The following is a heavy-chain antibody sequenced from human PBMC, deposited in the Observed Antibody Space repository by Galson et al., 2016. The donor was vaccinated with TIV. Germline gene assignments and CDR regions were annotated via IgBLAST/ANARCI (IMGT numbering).Heavy chain of an antibody. CDR2: IWYDGSDK. D-gene: IGHD6-19*01. V-gene: IGHV3-33*01. J-gene: IGHJ4*02. CDR3: ARDVGRAVAGRGLFDY. CDR1: GFTFSAFG. Sequence: SLRLSCAASGFTFSAFGMHWVRQAPGKGLEWVAVIWYDGSDKHYADSVKGRFTISRDNGQNSLYLQMNSLTAEDTAVYYCARDVGRAVAGRGLFDYWGQGTLVTVSS.